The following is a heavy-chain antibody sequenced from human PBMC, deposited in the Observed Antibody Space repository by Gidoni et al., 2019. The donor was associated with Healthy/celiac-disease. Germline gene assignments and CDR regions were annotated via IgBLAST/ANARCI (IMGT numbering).Heavy chain of an antibody. CDR2: MNPNSGNT. D-gene: IGHD3-9*01. CDR1: GYTFTSYD. Sequence: QVQLVQSGAEVKKPGASVKVSCKASGYTFTSYDINWVRQATGQGLEWMGWMNPNSGNTGYAQKFQGRVTMTRNTSISTAYMELSSLRSEDTAVYYCARPDQDILTGYYYYGMDVWGQGTTVTVSS. V-gene: IGHV1-8*01. J-gene: IGHJ6*02. CDR3: ARPDQDILTGYYYYGMDV.